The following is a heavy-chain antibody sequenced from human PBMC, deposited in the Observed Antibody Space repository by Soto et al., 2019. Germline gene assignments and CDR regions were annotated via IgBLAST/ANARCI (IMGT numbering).Heavy chain of an antibody. CDR2: INHSGST. V-gene: IGHV4-34*01. J-gene: IGHJ4*02. Sequence: SETLSLTCAVYGGSFSGYYWSWIRQPPGKGLEWIGEINHSGSTNYNPSLKSRVTISVDTSKNQFSLKLSSVTAADTAVYYCARGFYGDYYFDYWGQGTLVTVSS. D-gene: IGHD4-17*01. CDR1: GGSFSGYY. CDR3: ARGFYGDYYFDY.